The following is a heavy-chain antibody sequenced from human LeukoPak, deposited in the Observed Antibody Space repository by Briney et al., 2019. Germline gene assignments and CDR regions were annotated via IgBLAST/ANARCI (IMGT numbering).Heavy chain of an antibody. CDR2: ISSSSSYI. D-gene: IGHD2-15*01. CDR1: GFSFNNYA. Sequence: GGSLRLSCSASGFSFNNYAVHWVRQAPGKGLEWVSSISSSSSYIYYADSVKGRFTISRDNAKNSLYLQMNSLRAEDTAVYYCAGVSGGPGYCSGGSCYSGGSRGHYYYGMDVWGQGTTVTVSS. CDR3: AGVSGGPGYCSGGSCYSGGSRGHYYYGMDV. V-gene: IGHV3-21*01. J-gene: IGHJ6*02.